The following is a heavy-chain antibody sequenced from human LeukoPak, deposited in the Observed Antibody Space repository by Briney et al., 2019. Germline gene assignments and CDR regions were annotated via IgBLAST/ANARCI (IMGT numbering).Heavy chain of an antibody. V-gene: IGHV3-23*01. D-gene: IGHD4/OR15-4a*01. CDR1: GFTFSSYA. CDR2: ISGSGGST. Sequence: GGSLRRSCAASGFTFSSYAMSWVRQVPGKGLEWVSAISGSGGSTYYADSVKGRFTFSRDNSKNTLYLQMNSLRAEDTAVYYCASGDLVRFDYWGQGTLVTVSS. CDR3: ASGDLVRFDY. J-gene: IGHJ4*02.